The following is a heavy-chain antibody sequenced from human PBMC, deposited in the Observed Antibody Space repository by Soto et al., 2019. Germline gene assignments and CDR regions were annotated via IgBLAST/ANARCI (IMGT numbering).Heavy chain of an antibody. V-gene: IGHV3-30*04. CDR3: AREGSRSLFTSFEY. CDR1: GFTFSSYA. CDR2: ISYDGRHK. Sequence: QVQLVESGGGVVQPGRSLRLSCAASGFTFSSYAMHWVRQAPGKGLEWVAVISYDGRHKYYADSVKGRFTISRDNSKNTLYLQMNSLSAEDTAVYYCAREGSRSLFTSFEYWGQGTLVTVSS. D-gene: IGHD6-13*01. J-gene: IGHJ4*02.